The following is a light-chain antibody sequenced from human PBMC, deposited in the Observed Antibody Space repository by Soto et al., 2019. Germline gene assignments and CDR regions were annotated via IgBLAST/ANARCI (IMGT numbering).Light chain of an antibody. V-gene: IGKV3-20*01. CDR2: GAS. CDR3: QKFGSSTYT. Sequence: EIVLTQSPGTLSLSPGERATLSCRASQSVSSSYIAWYQQKPGQAPRLLIYGASSRATGIPDRFSGSGSGTDFTLTISRLEPEDFAVYFCQKFGSSTYTFGQGTKLEIK. J-gene: IGKJ2*01. CDR1: QSVSSSY.